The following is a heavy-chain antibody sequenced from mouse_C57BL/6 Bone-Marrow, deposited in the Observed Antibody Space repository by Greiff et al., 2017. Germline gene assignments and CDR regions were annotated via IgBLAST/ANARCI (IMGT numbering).Heavy chain of an antibody. CDR1: GYSFTDYN. CDR3: AITIYYYGSSYGRDYFDY. D-gene: IGHD1-1*01. Sequence: EVQLQQSGPELVKPGASVKISCKASGYSFTDYNMNWVKQSNGKSLEWIGVINPNYGTTSYNQKFKGKATLTVDQSSSTAYMQLNSLTSEDSAVYYCAITIYYYGSSYGRDYFDYWGQGTTLTVSS. CDR2: INPNYGTT. J-gene: IGHJ2*01. V-gene: IGHV1-39*01.